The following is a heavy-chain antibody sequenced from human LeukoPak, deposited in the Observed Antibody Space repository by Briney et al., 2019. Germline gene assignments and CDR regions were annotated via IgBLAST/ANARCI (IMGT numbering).Heavy chain of an antibody. CDR1: GFTFSSYA. J-gene: IGHJ4*02. V-gene: IGHV3-48*02. Sequence: GGSLRLSCAASGFTFSSYAMHWVRQVPGKGLEWISYISSTTTITYYADSVKGRFTISRDNAKNSLYLQMNSLRDEATAVYYCVAGTELVYWGQGTLVTVSS. CDR2: ISSTTTIT. D-gene: IGHD6-19*01. CDR3: VAGTELVY.